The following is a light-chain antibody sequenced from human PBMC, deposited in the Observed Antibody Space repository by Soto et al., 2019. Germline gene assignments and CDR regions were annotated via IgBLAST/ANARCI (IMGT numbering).Light chain of an antibody. CDR1: NSNIGAGFD. CDR2: RNN. V-gene: IGLV1-40*01. Sequence: QSVLTQPPLVSGAPGQRVTISCTGSNSNIGAGFDVHWYQQFPGTAPKLLIYRNNQRPSGVPDRFSGSKSGTSASLAITGLQAEDEADYYCQSFWVFGGGTKLTVL. CDR3: QSFWV. J-gene: IGLJ2*01.